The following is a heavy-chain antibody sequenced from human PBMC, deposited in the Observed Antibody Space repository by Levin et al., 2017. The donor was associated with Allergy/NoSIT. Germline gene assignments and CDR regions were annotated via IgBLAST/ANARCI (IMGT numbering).Heavy chain of an antibody. D-gene: IGHD6-19*01. Sequence: QPGGSLRLSCAASGFTFDDYAMHWVRQAPGKGLEWVSGISWNSGSIGYADSVKGRFTISRDNAKNSLYLQMNSLRAEDTALYYCAKGRLAIHYGMDVWGQGTTVTVSS. CDR3: AKGRLAIHYGMDV. J-gene: IGHJ6*02. CDR1: GFTFDDYA. CDR2: ISWNSGSI. V-gene: IGHV3-9*01.